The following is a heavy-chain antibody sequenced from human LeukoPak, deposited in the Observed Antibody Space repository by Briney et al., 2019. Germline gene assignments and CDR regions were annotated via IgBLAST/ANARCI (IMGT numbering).Heavy chain of an antibody. CDR1: GGSISSGDYY. CDR3: ARKENVYYYFDY. Sequence: PSETLSLTCTVSGGSISSGDYYWSWIRQPPGKGLEWIGYIYYSGSTYYNPSLKSRVTISVDTSKNQFSLKLCSVTAVDTAVYYCARKENVYYYFDYWGQGTLVTVSS. J-gene: IGHJ4*02. D-gene: IGHD3-10*01. CDR2: IYYSGST. V-gene: IGHV4-30-4*01.